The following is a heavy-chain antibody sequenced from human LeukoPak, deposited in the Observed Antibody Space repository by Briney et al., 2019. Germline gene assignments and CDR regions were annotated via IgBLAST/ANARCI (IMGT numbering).Heavy chain of an antibody. J-gene: IGHJ4*02. V-gene: IGHV3-23*01. CDR3: AKGYYGGSATHFDS. Sequence: GGSLRLSCAASGFTFSTFAMSWVRQAPGEGLERVSVMSSGGGSGTYYADSVKGRFTISRDNSKNTLYLQMNSLRAEDTALYYCAKGYYGGSATHFDSWGQGTLVTVSS. CDR2: MSSGGGSGT. D-gene: IGHD4-23*01. CDR1: GFTFSTFA.